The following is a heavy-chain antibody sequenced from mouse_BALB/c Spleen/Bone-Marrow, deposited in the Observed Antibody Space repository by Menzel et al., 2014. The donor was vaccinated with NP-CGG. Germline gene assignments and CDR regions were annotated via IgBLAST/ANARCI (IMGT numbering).Heavy chain of an antibody. Sequence: EVKLVESGGGLVKSGGSLKLSCAASGFTFSDYYMYWVRQTPEKRLEWVATISDGGSYTYYPDSVKGRFTISRDNAKNNLYLQMSSLKSEDTAMYYCARVSYDYFDYWGQGTTLTVSS. CDR1: GFTFSDYY. J-gene: IGHJ2*01. V-gene: IGHV5-4*02. CDR2: ISDGGSYT. CDR3: ARVSYDYFDY. D-gene: IGHD2-4*01.